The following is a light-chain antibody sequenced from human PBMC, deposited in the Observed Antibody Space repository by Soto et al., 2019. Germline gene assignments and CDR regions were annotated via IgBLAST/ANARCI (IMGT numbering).Light chain of an antibody. CDR2: GAS. V-gene: IGKV3-15*01. Sequence: EKGVKLSPATLSVYQRETDSLSCRASQSAGNFLAWYQQKPGQAPRLLIYGASTRATGIPARFSGSGSGTEFTLTISSLQSEDFAVHYCQPDTTLPPIPFSQVALLEIK. CDR1: QSAGNF. CDR3: QPDTTLPPIP. J-gene: IGKJ5*01.